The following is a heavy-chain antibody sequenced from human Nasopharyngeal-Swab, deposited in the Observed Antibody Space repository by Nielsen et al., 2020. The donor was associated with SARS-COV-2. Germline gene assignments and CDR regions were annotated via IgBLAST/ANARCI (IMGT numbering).Heavy chain of an antibody. CDR2: IWYDGSNK. CDR1: GFTFSSYW. D-gene: IGHD2-2*01. CDR3: ARGCSSTSCYRSDGMDV. V-gene: IGHV3-33*08. Sequence: GESLKISWAASGFTFSSYWMSWVRQAPGKGLEWVAVIWYDGSNKYYADSVKGRFTISRDNSKNTLYLQMNSLRAEDTAVYYCARGCSSTSCYRSDGMDVWGQGTTVTVSS. J-gene: IGHJ6*02.